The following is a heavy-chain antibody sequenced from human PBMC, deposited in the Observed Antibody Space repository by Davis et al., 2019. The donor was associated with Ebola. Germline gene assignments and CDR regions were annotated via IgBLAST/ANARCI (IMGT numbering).Heavy chain of an antibody. Sequence: SVTVSCKASGYTFPSYYMHWLRQAPAKGLERMGLINLSGGSTSYAQKFQGRVTMTRDTSTSTVYMELSSLRSEDTAVYYCARDQRHFYDILTGYQHYYYYGMDVWGQGTTVTVSS. V-gene: IGHV1-46*01. CDR1: GYTFPSYY. J-gene: IGHJ6*02. CDR2: INLSGGST. CDR3: ARDQRHFYDILTGYQHYYYYGMDV. D-gene: IGHD3-9*01.